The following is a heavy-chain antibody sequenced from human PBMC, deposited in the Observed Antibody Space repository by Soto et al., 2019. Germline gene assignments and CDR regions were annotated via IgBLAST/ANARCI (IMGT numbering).Heavy chain of an antibody. CDR1: GGSISSGGYY. J-gene: IGHJ2*01. CDR3: ARGGNHWYFDL. Sequence: QVQLQESGPGLVKPSQTLSLTCTVSGGSISSGGYYWSWIRQHPGKGMEWIGYLYYSGSTYYNPSIKSQITQPVDTSKNQFSLKLSAVTAADTAVYYCARGGNHWYFDLWGRDTLVTVSS. CDR2: LYYSGST. V-gene: IGHV4-31*01. D-gene: IGHD2-15*01.